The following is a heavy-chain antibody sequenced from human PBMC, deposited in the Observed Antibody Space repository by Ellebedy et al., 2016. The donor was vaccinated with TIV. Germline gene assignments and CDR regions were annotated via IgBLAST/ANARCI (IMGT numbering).Heavy chain of an antibody. CDR3: AKLGVTSYTRDY. Sequence: SETLSLIXTVSGGSINSDYWSWIRQPAGKGLEWIGRIYSDGSTNYNPSLKRRVTMSVDTSKNHFSLNLRFVTAADTAVYYCAKLGVTSYTRDYWGQGTLVTVSS. CDR2: IYSDGST. CDR1: GGSINSDY. D-gene: IGHD3-9*01. J-gene: IGHJ4*02. V-gene: IGHV4-4*07.